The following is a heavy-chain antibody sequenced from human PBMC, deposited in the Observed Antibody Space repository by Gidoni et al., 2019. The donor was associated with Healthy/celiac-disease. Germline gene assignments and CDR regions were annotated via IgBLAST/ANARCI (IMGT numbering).Heavy chain of an antibody. Sequence: QVQLVQSGAEVKKPGSSVKVSCKASGGTFSSYAISWVRQASGQGLEWMGGIIPIFGTANYAQKFQGRVTITADKSTSTAYMELSSLRSEDTAVYYCARYCSGGSCYSEPSYYYYGMDVWGQGTTVTVSS. CDR1: GGTFSSYA. D-gene: IGHD2-15*01. V-gene: IGHV1-69*06. J-gene: IGHJ6*02. CDR3: ARYCSGGSCYSEPSYYYYGMDV. CDR2: IIPIFGTA.